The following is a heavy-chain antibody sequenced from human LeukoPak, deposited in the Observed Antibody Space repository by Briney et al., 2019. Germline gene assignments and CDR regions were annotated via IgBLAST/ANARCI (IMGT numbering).Heavy chain of an antibody. J-gene: IGHJ5*02. D-gene: IGHD6-13*01. V-gene: IGHV4-59*01. CDR1: GGSIGSYY. CDR3: ARNGLIAAAGTTHNNWFDP. Sequence: SETLSLTCTVSGGSIGSYYWSWIRQPPGKGLEWIGYIYYSGSTNYNPSLKSRVTISVDTSKNQFSLKLSSVTAADTAVYYCARNGLIAAAGTTHNNWFDPWGQGTLVTVSS. CDR2: IYYSGST.